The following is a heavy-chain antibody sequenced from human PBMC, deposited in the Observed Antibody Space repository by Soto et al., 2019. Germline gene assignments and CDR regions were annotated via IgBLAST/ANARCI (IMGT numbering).Heavy chain of an antibody. J-gene: IGHJ4*02. V-gene: IGHV3-23*01. Sequence: PGGSLRLSCAVSGFTFSDYPMSWVRQAPGKGLEWLSGITASAGSSYYADSVKGRFTISRDNSKNTLYLQMNSLRVEDTAIYYCASFTAAAATIPHYWGQGTLVTVSS. CDR3: ASFTAAAATIPHY. CDR1: GFTFSDYP. D-gene: IGHD6-13*01. CDR2: ITASAGSS.